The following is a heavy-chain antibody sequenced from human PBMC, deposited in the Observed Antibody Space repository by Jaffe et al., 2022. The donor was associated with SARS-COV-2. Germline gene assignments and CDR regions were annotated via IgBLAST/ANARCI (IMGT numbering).Heavy chain of an antibody. J-gene: IGHJ5*02. V-gene: IGHV4-59*08. Sequence: QVQLQESGPGLVKPSETLSLTCTVSGGSISSYYWSWIRQPPGKGLEWIGYIYYSGSTNYNPSLKSRVTISVDTSKNQFSLKLSSVTAADTAVYYCARQPVDYDRFREPYNWFDPWGQGTLVTVSS. CDR3: ARQPVDYDRFREPYNWFDP. CDR1: GGSISSYY. CDR2: IYYSGST. D-gene: IGHD3-9*01.